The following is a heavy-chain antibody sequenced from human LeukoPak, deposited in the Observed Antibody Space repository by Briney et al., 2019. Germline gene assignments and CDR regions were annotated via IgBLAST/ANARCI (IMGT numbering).Heavy chain of an antibody. D-gene: IGHD3-10*01. CDR3: AITGGYGSGRYYFDY. CDR2: FDPGDGET. V-gene: IGHV1-24*01. J-gene: IGHJ4*02. Sequence: ASVKVSCKVTGYTLTELSMHWVRQAPGKGLVWMGGFDPGDGETIYAQKFQGRVTMTEDTSTDTACMELSSLRSEDTAVYYCAITGGYGSGRYYFDYWGQGTLVTVSS. CDR1: GYTLTELS.